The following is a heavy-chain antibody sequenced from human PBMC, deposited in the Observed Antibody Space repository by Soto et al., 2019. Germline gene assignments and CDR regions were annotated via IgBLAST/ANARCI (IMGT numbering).Heavy chain of an antibody. CDR2: IKEDGSEK. Sequence: DVRLVESGGGLVQPGKSLRLSCEVSEMTFSLFSMSWVRQVPGKRLEWVATIKEDGSEKSYVDSVKGRFTISRDNDKNSLYLEMNDLRADDTSVYYCVRVPLALEGGHYYYYYMDVWGKGTTVTVSS. V-gene: IGHV3-7*01. J-gene: IGHJ6*03. CDR3: VRVPLALEGGHYYYYYMDV. CDR1: EMTFSLFS. D-gene: IGHD6-6*01.